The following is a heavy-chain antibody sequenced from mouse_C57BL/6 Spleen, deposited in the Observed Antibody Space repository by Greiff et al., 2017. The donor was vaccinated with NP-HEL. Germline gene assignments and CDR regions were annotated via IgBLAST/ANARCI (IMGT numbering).Heavy chain of an antibody. Sequence: QVQLQQSGPELVKPGASVKISCKASGYAFSSSWMNWVKQRPGKGLEWIGRIYPGDGDTNYNGKFKGKATLTADKSSSTAYMQLSSLTSEDSAVYFCARGALDYGSSPGYFDVWGTGTTVTVSS. CDR1: GYAFSSSW. D-gene: IGHD1-1*01. V-gene: IGHV1-82*01. CDR2: IYPGDGDT. CDR3: ARGALDYGSSPGYFDV. J-gene: IGHJ1*03.